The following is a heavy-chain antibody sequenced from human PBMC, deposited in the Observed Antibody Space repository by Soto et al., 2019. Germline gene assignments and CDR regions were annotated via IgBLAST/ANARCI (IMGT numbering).Heavy chain of an antibody. CDR2: ISWNGANI. J-gene: IGHJ4*02. Sequence: GGSLRLSCAASGFTFDDHDMHWVRQVPGKGLEWVAGISWNGANIGYADSVKGRFTISRDNAKNSLYMEMNSLRPEDTALYYCAKVYYVDSALDYWGQGTQVTVSS. D-gene: IGHD5-18*01. CDR1: GFTFDDHD. CDR3: AKVYYVDSALDY. V-gene: IGHV3-9*01.